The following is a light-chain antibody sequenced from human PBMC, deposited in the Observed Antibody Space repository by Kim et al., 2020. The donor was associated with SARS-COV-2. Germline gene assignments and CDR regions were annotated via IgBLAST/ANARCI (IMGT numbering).Light chain of an antibody. J-gene: IGKJ4*01. V-gene: IGKV1-39*01. Sequence: DIQMTQSPSSLAASVGDRVTITCRASQSIGTFLNWYQQKPGKAPKLLIYAASTLQSGVPSRFSGSGSGTDFTLTITSLQPEDVATYYCQQSHTTPLLTFGGGTKVDIK. CDR1: QSIGTF. CDR2: AAS. CDR3: QQSHTTPLLT.